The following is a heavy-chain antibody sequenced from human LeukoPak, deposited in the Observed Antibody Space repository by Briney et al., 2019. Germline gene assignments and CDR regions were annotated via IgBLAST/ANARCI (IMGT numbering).Heavy chain of an antibody. Sequence: NTSETLSLTCTVSGGSTSSSSYYWGWIRQPPGKGLEWIGSIYYAGSTYYNPSLKSRVTISVDTSKNQFSLKLTSVTAADTAVYYCAREWRSSWNYAWFDPWGQGTLVTVSS. CDR1: GGSTSSSSYY. V-gene: IGHV4-39*07. J-gene: IGHJ5*02. CDR2: IYYAGST. CDR3: AREWRSSWNYAWFDP. D-gene: IGHD1-7*01.